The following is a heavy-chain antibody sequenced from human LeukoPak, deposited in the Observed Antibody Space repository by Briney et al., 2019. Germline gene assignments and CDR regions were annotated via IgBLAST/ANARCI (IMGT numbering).Heavy chain of an antibody. D-gene: IGHD3-3*01. CDR2: INHSGST. Sequence: SETLTLTCAVYGGSFSGYYWSWIRQPPGKGLEWIGEINHSGSTNYNPSLKSRATISVDTSKNQFSLKLSSVTAADTAVYYCARERGVTIFGVATVFDYWGQGTLVTVSS. CDR3: ARERGVTIFGVATVFDY. V-gene: IGHV4-34*01. CDR1: GGSFSGYY. J-gene: IGHJ4*02.